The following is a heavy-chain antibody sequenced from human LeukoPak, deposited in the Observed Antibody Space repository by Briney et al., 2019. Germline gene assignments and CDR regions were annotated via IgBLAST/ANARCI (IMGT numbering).Heavy chain of an antibody. CDR2: IYYSGST. Sequence: PSETLSLTCTVSGGSISSYYWSWIRQPPGKGLEWIGYIYYSGSTNYNPSLKSRVTISVDTSKNQFSLKLSSVTAADTAVYYCARGGDIVVVPAAMRYFDYWGQGTLVTVSS. CDR3: ARGGDIVVVPAAMRYFDY. CDR1: GGSISSYY. V-gene: IGHV4-59*12. D-gene: IGHD2-2*01. J-gene: IGHJ4*02.